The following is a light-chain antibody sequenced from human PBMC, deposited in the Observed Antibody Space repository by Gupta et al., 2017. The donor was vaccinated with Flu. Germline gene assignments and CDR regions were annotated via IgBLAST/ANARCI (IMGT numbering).Light chain of an antibody. Sequence: PSTVSGSVGDRVTITCRASEDIDVWLAWYQQKPGKAPTLLIYAASSLQGGVPSRFSGSGSGTDFTLTISSLQPEDFATYFCQQANSYPITFGQGTRLEIK. CDR3: QQANSYPIT. J-gene: IGKJ5*01. CDR1: EDIDVW. CDR2: AAS. V-gene: IGKV1-12*01.